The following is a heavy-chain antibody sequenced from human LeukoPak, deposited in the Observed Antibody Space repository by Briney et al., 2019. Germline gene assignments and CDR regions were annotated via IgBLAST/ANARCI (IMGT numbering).Heavy chain of an antibody. CDR3: ARIKSYYYDTSDKDAFDI. CDR2: INPSGGST. J-gene: IGHJ3*02. D-gene: IGHD3-22*01. Sequence: ASVKVSCKASGYTFTGYYIHWVRQAPGQGLEWMGIINPSGGSTRYAQKFQGRGTMTRDRATSTVYMELSSLRSEDTAVYYCARIKSYYYDTSDKDAFDIWGQGTMVTVSS. CDR1: GYTFTGYY. V-gene: IGHV1-46*01.